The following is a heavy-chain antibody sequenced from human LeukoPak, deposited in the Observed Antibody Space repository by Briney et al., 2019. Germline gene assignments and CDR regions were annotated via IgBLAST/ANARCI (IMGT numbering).Heavy chain of an antibody. J-gene: IGHJ4*02. CDR3: ARQNIGVSGFDY. D-gene: IGHD3-10*01. V-gene: IGHV4-39*01. Sequence: SETLSLTCTVSGGSISSSSYYWGWIRQPPGKGLEWIGSIYYSGSTYYNPSLKSRVTISVDTSKNQFSLKLSSVTAADTAVYYCARQNIGVSGFDYWGRGTLVTVSS. CDR1: GGSISSSSYY. CDR2: IYYSGST.